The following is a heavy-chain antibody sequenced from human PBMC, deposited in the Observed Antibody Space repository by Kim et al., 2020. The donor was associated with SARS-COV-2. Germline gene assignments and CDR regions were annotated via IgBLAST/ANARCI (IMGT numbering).Heavy chain of an antibody. J-gene: IGHJ4*02. D-gene: IGHD3-10*01. V-gene: IGHV4-59*01. CDR3: ARAVRRFGELTPLIDY. Sequence: SLKSRVTISVDTSKNQCSLKLSSVTAADTAVYYCARAVRRFGELTPLIDYWGQGTLVTVSS.